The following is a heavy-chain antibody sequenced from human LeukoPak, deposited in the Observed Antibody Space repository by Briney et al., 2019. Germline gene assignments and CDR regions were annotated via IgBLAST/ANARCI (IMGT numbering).Heavy chain of an antibody. CDR1: GFTFSSYG. V-gene: IGHV3-30*18. Sequence: GRSLRLSCAASGFTFSSYGMHWVRQAPGKGLEWVAVISYDGSNKYYADSVKGRFTISRDNSENTLYLQMNSLRAEDTAVYYCAKESSPDYDSSGYYFDYWGQGTLVTVSS. CDR3: AKESSPDYDSSGYYFDY. CDR2: ISYDGSNK. J-gene: IGHJ4*02. D-gene: IGHD3-22*01.